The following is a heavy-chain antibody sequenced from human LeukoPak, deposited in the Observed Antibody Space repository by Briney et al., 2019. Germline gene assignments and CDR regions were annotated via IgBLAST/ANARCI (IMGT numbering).Heavy chain of an antibody. Sequence: GGSLRLSCAASGFTFSSYSMNWVRQAPGKGLEWVSSISSSSSYIYYADSVKGRFTISRDNAKNSLYLQMNSLRAEDTAVYYCARGTNIAAAGTGYWGQGTLVTVSS. CDR2: ISSSSSYI. D-gene: IGHD6-13*01. CDR3: ARGTNIAAAGTGY. J-gene: IGHJ4*02. CDR1: GFTFSSYS. V-gene: IGHV3-21*01.